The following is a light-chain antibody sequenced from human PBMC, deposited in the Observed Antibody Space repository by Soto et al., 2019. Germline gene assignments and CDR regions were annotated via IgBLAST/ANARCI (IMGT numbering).Light chain of an antibody. V-gene: IGLV2-14*01. Sequence: QSVLTQPASVSGSPGQSITISCIGTSSDVGGYGFVSWYQHHPGKAPKLIVYEVSDRPSGISYRFSGSKSGNTASLTISGPQAEDEGDYYCSSYTNSNTLVVFGGGTKLTVL. J-gene: IGLJ3*02. CDR3: SSYTNSNTLVV. CDR1: SSDVGGYGF. CDR2: EVS.